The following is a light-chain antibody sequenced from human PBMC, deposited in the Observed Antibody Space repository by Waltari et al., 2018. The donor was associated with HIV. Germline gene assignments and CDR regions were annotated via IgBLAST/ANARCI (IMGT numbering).Light chain of an antibody. CDR1: NLGPYS. V-gene: IGLV3-21*02. J-gene: IGLJ2*01. CDR2: DDN. CDR3: QVWDRSYKEAV. Sequence: SYVLTQAPSVSVSPGQTATISCANLGPYSVQWYRQKPGRAPVLVVSDDNERFSGTPARMSGANSGSRATLTISNVEAGDEAVYYCQVWDRSYKEAVFGGGT.